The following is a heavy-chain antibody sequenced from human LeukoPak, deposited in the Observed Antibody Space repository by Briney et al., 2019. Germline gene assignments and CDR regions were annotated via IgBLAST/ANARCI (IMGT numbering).Heavy chain of an antibody. CDR2: ISGSGGST. CDR1: GFTFSSYA. J-gene: IGHJ4*02. D-gene: IGHD6-13*01. Sequence: GGSLGLSCAASGFTFSSYAMSWVRQAPGKGLEWVSAISGSGGSTYSAGSVKGRFTVSRDNSKSTLYLQMNSLRAEDTAVYYCAKVSSSSVYYFDYWGQGTLVTVSS. V-gene: IGHV3-23*01. CDR3: AKVSSSSVYYFDY.